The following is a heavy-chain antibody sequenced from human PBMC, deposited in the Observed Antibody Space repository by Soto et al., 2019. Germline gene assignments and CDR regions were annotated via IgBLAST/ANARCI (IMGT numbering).Heavy chain of an antibody. CDR1: GFTFSSYA. CDR3: ASPRLSSDCTTPIDY. V-gene: IGHV3-30-3*01. Sequence: QVQLVESGGGVVQPGRSLRLSCAASGFTFSSYAMHWVRQAPGKGLEWVAVISYDGSNKYYADSVKGRFTISRDNSKNTLYLQMSSLRAEDTAVYYCASPRLSSDCTTPIDYWGQGTLVTVSS. J-gene: IGHJ4*02. D-gene: IGHD2-8*01. CDR2: ISYDGSNK.